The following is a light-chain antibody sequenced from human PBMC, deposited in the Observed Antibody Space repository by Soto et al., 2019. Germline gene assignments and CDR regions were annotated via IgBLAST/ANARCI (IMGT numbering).Light chain of an antibody. Sequence: QSVLTQPASVSGSPGQSITISCTGTSSDVGGYHYVSWYQQHPGKAPKLIIYDVTNRPSGVSNRFSGSKSGNTASLTIFGLLAEDEADYYCSSYTSRSTYVFGTGTKVTVL. V-gene: IGLV2-14*01. CDR3: SSYTSRSTYV. J-gene: IGLJ1*01. CDR2: DVT. CDR1: SSDVGGYHY.